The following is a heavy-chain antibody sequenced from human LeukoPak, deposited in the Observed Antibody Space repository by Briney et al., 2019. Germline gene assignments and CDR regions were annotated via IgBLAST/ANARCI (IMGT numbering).Heavy chain of an antibody. V-gene: IGHV3-23*01. CDR2: LTGSGDTI. Sequence: GGSLRLSCAASGFTFSDHYMSWIRQAPGKGLEWVLSLTGSGDTIYYADSVKGRFTISRDNSQNTLYLQMNSLRAEDTAVYYCAKAAHFSNYSPLDYWGQGTLVTVSS. J-gene: IGHJ4*02. CDR1: GFTFSDHY. CDR3: AKAAHFSNYSPLDY. D-gene: IGHD2-2*01.